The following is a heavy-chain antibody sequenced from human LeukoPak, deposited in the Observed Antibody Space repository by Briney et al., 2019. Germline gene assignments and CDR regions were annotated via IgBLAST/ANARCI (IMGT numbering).Heavy chain of an antibody. CDR1: GGTFSSYA. V-gene: IGHV1-69*05. Sequence: SVKVSCKASGGTFSSYAISWVRQAPGQGLECMGGIIPIFGTANYAQKFQGRVTITTDESTSTAYMELSSLRSEDTAVYYCATSYVDTAMVFPFDYWGQGTLVTVSS. D-gene: IGHD5-18*01. CDR2: IIPIFGTA. CDR3: ATSYVDTAMVFPFDY. J-gene: IGHJ4*02.